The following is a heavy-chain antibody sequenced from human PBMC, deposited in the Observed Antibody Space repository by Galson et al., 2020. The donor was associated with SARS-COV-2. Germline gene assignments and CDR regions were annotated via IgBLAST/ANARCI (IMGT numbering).Heavy chain of an antibody. Sequence: SCAASGFTFSSYAMHWVRQAPGKGLEWVAVISYDGSNKYYADSVKGRFTISRDNSKNTLYLQMNSLRAEDTAVYYCARDRVITFGGVIVIDYYYYGMDVWGQGTTVTVSS. V-gene: IGHV3-30*04. CDR2: ISYDGSNK. J-gene: IGHJ6*02. D-gene: IGHD3-16*02. CDR3: ARDRVITFGGVIVIDYYYYGMDV. CDR1: GFTFSSYA.